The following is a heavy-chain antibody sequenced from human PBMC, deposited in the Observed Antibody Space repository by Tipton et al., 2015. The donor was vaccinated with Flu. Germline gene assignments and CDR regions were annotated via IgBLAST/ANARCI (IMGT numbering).Heavy chain of an antibody. CDR1: GFTFSIYW. CDR2: IKSKTDGGTR. D-gene: IGHD3-3*01. V-gene: IGHV3-15*01. J-gene: IGHJ4*02. Sequence: SLRLSCAASGFTFSIYWMSWVRQAPGKGLEWVGRIKSKTDGGTRDFPAPVKGRFAISRDDSKNTVYLQMDSLKTEDTAVYYCTAGVGLTDHDYWGQGTLVTVSS. CDR3: TAGVGLTDHDY.